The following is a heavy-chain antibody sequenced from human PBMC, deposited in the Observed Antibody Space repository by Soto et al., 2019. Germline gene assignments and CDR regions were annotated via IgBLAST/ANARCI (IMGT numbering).Heavy chain of an antibody. V-gene: IGHV3-7*03. CDR3: VRFSILVSGRGRGAFFDS. CDR1: GFTFSNYW. J-gene: IGHJ4*02. Sequence: PGGSLRLSCAASGFTFSNYWMSWVRQFPGKGLAWVSNIKEDGSEKYYVDSVKGRFTISRDNAKNSVHLQMNSLRDEDTAVYYCVRFSILVSGRGRGAFFDSWGQGTPVTVSS. D-gene: IGHD6-19*01. CDR2: IKEDGSEK.